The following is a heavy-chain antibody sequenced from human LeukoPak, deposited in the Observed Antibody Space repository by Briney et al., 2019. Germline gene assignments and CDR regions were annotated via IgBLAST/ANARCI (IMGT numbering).Heavy chain of an antibody. CDR2: ISESGDTT. J-gene: IGHJ4*02. Sequence: GGSLRLSCAASGFSFDNYAMNWVRQAPGKGLEWVSSISESGDTTHYADSVKGRFTISRDNSQNTLFLQMKSLRAEDTALYYCAKEWVDCWGQGTLVTVSS. CDR3: AKEWVDC. V-gene: IGHV3-23*01. CDR1: GFSFDNYA.